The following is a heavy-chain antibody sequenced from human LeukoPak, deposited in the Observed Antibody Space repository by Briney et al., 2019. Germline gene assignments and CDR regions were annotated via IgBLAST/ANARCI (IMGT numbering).Heavy chain of an antibody. CDR2: ISGSGGST. J-gene: IGHJ4*02. V-gene: IGHV3-23*01. Sequence: PGGSLRLSCAASGFTFSSYAMSWVRQAPGKGLEWVSAISGSGGSTYYADSVKGRFTISRDNSKNTLYLQMNSLRAEDTAVYYCAKDRYCSGGSCYRGLDYWGQGTLVTVSS. CDR3: AKDRYCSGGSCYRGLDY. CDR1: GFTFSSYA. D-gene: IGHD2-15*01.